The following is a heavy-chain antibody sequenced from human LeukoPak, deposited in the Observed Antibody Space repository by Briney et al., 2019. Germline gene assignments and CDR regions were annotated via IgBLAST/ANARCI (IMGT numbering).Heavy chain of an antibody. D-gene: IGHD6-13*01. CDR3: ARDITSIAAADDAFDI. CDR2: INHSGST. Sequence: SETLSLTCAVYGGSFSGYYWSWIRQPPGKGLEWIGEINHSGSTNYNPSLKSRVTISVDTSKNQFSLKLSSVTAADTAVYYCARDITSIAAADDAFDIWGQGTMVTVSS. V-gene: IGHV4-34*01. CDR1: GGSFSGYY. J-gene: IGHJ3*02.